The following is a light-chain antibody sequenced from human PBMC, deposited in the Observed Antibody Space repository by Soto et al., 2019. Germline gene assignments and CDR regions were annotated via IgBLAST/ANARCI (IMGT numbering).Light chain of an antibody. CDR1: QSISSY. V-gene: IGKV1-39*01. J-gene: IGKJ2*01. CDR3: QQSYSAPYT. Sequence: DIQMTQSPSSLSASVGDRVTLTCRASQSISSYLNWYQQTPGKAPKLLIYATSSLQSGVPSRFSGSGSGTDFTLTISSLQPEDFATYYCQQSYSAPYTFGQGTKLEIK. CDR2: ATS.